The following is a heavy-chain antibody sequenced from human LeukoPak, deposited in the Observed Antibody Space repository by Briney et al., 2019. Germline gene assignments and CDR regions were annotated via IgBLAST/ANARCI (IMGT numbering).Heavy chain of an antibody. V-gene: IGHV4-59*08. Sequence: SETLSLTCTVSGGSISNYYWSWIRQPPGKGLEWIGYIYYSGSTNYNPSLKSRVTISVDTSKNQFSLKLNSMTAADTAVYYCASRATRAGSVDYWGQGTLVTVSS. CDR3: ASRATRAGSVDY. CDR2: IYYSGST. CDR1: GGSISNYY. D-gene: IGHD1-26*01. J-gene: IGHJ4*02.